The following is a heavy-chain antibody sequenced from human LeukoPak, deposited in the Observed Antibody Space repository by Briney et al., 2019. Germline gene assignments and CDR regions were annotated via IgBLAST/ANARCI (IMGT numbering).Heavy chain of an antibody. V-gene: IGHV4-34*01. J-gene: IGHJ4*02. CDR3: ARGNAMVRGVITSRFFDY. CDR2: INHSGST. D-gene: IGHD3-10*01. CDR1: GGSFSGYY. Sequence: SETLSLTCAVYGGSFSGYYWSWIRQPPGKGLEWIGEINHSGSTNYNPSLKSRVTISVDTSKNQFSLKLSSVTAADTAAYYCARGNAMVRGVITSRFFDYWGQGTLVTVSS.